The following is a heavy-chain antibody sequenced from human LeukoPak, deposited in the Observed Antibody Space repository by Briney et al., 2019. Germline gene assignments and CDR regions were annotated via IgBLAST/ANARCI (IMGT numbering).Heavy chain of an antibody. J-gene: IGHJ4*02. CDR3: ATRTWIQLWLNY. CDR1: GGSFSGYY. D-gene: IGHD5-18*01. Sequence: SETLSLTCAVYGGSFSGYYWSWIRQPPGKGLEWIGEINHSGSTNYNPSLKSRVTISVDTSKNQFSLKLSSVTAADTAVYYCATRTWIQLWLNYWGQGTLATVSS. V-gene: IGHV4-34*01. CDR2: INHSGST.